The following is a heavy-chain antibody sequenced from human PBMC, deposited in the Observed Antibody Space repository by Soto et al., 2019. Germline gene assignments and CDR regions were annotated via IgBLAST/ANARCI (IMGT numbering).Heavy chain of an antibody. Sequence: EVQLLESGGGLVQPGGSLRLSCAASGFTFGSYAMSWVRQAPGKGLEWVSLISGTGDSSEYANSGKGRFTISRDYSKATVFLQMNSLRAEDTAVYFCAKDNGNYGSGSFSHWGQGTLVTVSS. CDR1: GFTFGSYA. J-gene: IGHJ4*02. D-gene: IGHD3-10*01. CDR2: ISGTGDSS. CDR3: AKDNGNYGSGSFSH. V-gene: IGHV3-23*01.